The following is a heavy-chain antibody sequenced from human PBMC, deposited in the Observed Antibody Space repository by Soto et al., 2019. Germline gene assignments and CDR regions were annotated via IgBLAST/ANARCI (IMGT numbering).Heavy chain of an antibody. CDR3: ARETSVRGVIITSARCFDP. Sequence: QVQLVQSGAEVKKPGSSVKVSCKASGGTFSTYGINWVRQAPGQGLEWMGGIIPMFGKVNYAQKFQGRVTITADESTSTAYMELSSLRSEDTAMYYCARETSVRGVIITSARCFDPWGQGTVVTVS. CDR1: GGTFSTYG. V-gene: IGHV1-69*01. CDR2: IIPMFGKV. J-gene: IGHJ5*02. D-gene: IGHD3-10*01.